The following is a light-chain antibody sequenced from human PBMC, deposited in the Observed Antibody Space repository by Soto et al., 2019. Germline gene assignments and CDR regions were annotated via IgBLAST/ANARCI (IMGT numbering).Light chain of an antibody. Sequence: EIVLTQSPGTLSLSPGERATLSCRASQSVSSSYLAWYQQKPGQAPRLLIYGASSRATGIPDRFSGSGSGTDFTLTISRLEPEDFAVYYCQQYDSPTSTFGQGTKLEIK. V-gene: IGKV3-20*01. CDR3: QQYDSPTST. J-gene: IGKJ2*01. CDR2: GAS. CDR1: QSVSSSY.